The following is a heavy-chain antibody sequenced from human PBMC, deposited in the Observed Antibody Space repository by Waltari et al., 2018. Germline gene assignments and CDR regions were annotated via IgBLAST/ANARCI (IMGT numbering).Heavy chain of an antibody. J-gene: IGHJ3*02. D-gene: IGHD1-26*01. CDR2: IRYDGSKK. Sequence: QVQVVESGGGVVQPGGSLRLSCATSGFTFSTYGMHWVRQAPGKGLEWVAFIRYDGSKKYDVDSVKGRFTIARDNSKNTMYVQMNGLRADDTAVYYCARGRSNSQGDAFDIWGQGTMVTVSS. V-gene: IGHV3-30*02. CDR1: GFTFSTYG. CDR3: ARGRSNSQGDAFDI.